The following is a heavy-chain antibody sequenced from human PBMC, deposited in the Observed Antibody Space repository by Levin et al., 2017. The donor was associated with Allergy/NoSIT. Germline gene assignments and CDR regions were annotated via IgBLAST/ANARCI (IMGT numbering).Heavy chain of an antibody. V-gene: IGHV4-59*08. Sequence: RSQTLSLPCTVSGGSIRSYYWSWIRQPPGKGLEWIGYIYYSGSTNYNPSLKSRVTISVDTSKNQFSLKLSSVTAADTAVYYCARLKVGARVYYYGMDVWGQGTTVTVSS. J-gene: IGHJ6*02. CDR1: GGSIRSYY. CDR2: IYYSGST. D-gene: IGHD1-26*01. CDR3: ARLKVGARVYYYGMDV.